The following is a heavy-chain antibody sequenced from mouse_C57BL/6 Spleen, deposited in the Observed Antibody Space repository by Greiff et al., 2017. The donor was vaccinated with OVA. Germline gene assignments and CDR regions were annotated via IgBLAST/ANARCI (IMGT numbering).Heavy chain of an antibody. CDR2: INPNNGGT. CDR3: ARGDYGSSSFAY. Sequence: VQLQQSGPELVKPGASVKISCKASGYTFTDYYMNWVKQSHGKSLEWIGDINPNNGGTSYNQKFKGKATLTVDKSSSTAYMELRSLTSEDSAVYYCARGDYGSSSFAYWGQGTLVTVSA. J-gene: IGHJ3*01. V-gene: IGHV1-26*01. D-gene: IGHD1-1*01. CDR1: GYTFTDYY.